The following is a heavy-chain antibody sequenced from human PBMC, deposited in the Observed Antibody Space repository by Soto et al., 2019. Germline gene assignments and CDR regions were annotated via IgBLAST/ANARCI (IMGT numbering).Heavy chain of an antibody. CDR3: AIVRVADSPLDH. CDR1: GFIFSNYG. V-gene: IGHV3-30*02. J-gene: IGHJ4*02. D-gene: IGHD3-10*02. Sequence: PGVSLRLSCVGSGFIFSNYGMHWVRQAPGKGLEWVAFISYDGSDILHADSVKGRFTISRDNSKSTLFLHMNRPTAEDTAIYFCAIVRVADSPLDHWGQGTLVTVSS. CDR2: ISYDGSDI.